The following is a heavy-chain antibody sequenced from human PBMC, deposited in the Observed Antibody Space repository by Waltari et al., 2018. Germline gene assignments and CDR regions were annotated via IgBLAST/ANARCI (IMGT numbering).Heavy chain of an antibody. V-gene: IGHV5-51*01. CDR1: GYSFTSYW. D-gene: IGHD1-26*01. CDR2: TYPGDTDS. Sequence: EVQLVQSGAEVKKPGESLKISCQGSGYSFTSYWIGWVRQMPGKGLEWMGITYPGDTDSRYSPSFQGKVTNAADNAITSAYLQWRSLKVSVTARYYCARQGVGYWGQGTLVTVSS. J-gene: IGHJ4*02. CDR3: ARQGVGY.